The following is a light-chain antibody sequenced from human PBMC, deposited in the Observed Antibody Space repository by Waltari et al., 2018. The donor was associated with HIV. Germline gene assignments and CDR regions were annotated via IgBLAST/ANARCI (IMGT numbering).Light chain of an antibody. Sequence: QSGLTQPASVSGSPGQSITISCSGSSSDIGGYNYVSWYQQHPGKAPKLIIYDVTNRPSGVSNRFSASKSGNTASLTISGLQAEDKAGYFCSSYTSGSTLVVFGTGTDVTVL. J-gene: IGLJ1*01. CDR2: DVT. V-gene: IGLV2-14*03. CDR3: SSYTSGSTLVV. CDR1: SSDIGGYNY.